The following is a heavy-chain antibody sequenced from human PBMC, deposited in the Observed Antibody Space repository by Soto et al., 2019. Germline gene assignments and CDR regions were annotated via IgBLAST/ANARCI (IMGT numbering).Heavy chain of an antibody. V-gene: IGHV3-30*04. D-gene: IGHD5-18*01. CDR3: ARDSETNGYSYDYFDY. CDR1: GFTFRTYA. Sequence: QVQLVESGGGVVQPGRSLKLSCAASGFTFRTYAMHWVRQAPGKGLEWVAVISYDGSNTYYADSVKGRFTISRDSXKXMLYLQMNSLRTEDSAVYYCARDSETNGYSYDYFDYWGQGTLVTVSS. CDR2: ISYDGSNT. J-gene: IGHJ4*02.